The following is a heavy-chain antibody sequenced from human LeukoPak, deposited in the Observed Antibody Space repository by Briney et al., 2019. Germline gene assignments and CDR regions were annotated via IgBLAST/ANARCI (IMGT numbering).Heavy chain of an antibody. J-gene: IGHJ5*02. D-gene: IGHD3-3*01. CDR2: INPNSGGT. V-gene: IGHV1-2*02. CDR3: AREAGDFWSGSHGYNWFDP. CDR1: GYTFTSYY. Sequence: ASVKVSCKASGYTFTSYYMHWVRQAPGQGLEWMGWINPNSGGTNYAQKSQGRVTMTRDTSISTAYMELSRLRSDDTAVYYCAREAGDFWSGSHGYNWFDPWGQGTLVTVSS.